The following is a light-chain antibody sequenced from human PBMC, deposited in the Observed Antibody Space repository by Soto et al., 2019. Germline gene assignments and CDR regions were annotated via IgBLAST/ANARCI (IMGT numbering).Light chain of an antibody. V-gene: IGKV1-17*01. CDR2: AAS. CDR1: QGIRND. CDR3: LQHSTYPLT. J-gene: IGKJ1*01. Sequence: DIQMTQFPSSLSASVGDRVTITCRASQGIRNDLGWYQQKPGKAPKRLIYAASSLQSGVPSRFSGSRSGTEFTLAISSLQPEDSSTFYCLQHSTYPLTFGQGTKVEIK.